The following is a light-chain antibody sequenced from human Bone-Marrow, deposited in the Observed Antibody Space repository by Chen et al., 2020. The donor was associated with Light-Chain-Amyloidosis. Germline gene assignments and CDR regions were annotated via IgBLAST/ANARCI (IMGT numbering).Light chain of an antibody. Sequence: QSALTQPASVSGSPGQSITISCTGTSSDVGGDNHVSWYQQHPDKAPKLMIYEVTNGPSWVPSRYSGYKSDNTASLTISGLQTEDEADYCCRSYTITNTLVFGSGTRVTVL. CDR1: SSDVGGDNH. CDR3: RSYTITNTLV. J-gene: IGLJ1*01. V-gene: IGLV2-14*01. CDR2: EVT.